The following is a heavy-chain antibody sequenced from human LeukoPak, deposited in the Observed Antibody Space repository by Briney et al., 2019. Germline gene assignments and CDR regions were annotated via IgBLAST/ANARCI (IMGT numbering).Heavy chain of an antibody. CDR3: ARDTSSTRINWFDP. D-gene: IGHD2-2*01. CDR2: INPNSGGT. J-gene: IGHJ5*02. Sequence: ASVKVSCKASGYTFTGYYMHWVRQAPGQGLEWMGRINPNSGGTNYAQKFQGRVTMTRDTSISTAYMELSRLRSDDTAVYYCARDTSSTRINWFDPWGQGTLVTVSS. V-gene: IGHV1-2*06. CDR1: GYTFTGYY.